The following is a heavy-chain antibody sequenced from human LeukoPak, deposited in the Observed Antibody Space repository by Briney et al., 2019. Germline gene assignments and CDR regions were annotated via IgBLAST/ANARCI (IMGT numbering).Heavy chain of an antibody. Sequence: GGSLRLSCVASGFVFSNAWMNWVRQAPGKGLEWVGRIKSKTDGGTTDYAAPVKGRFTISRDDSKNTLYLQMNSLKTEDTAVYYCTTDLEPLWFGPDYWGQGTLVTVSS. V-gene: IGHV3-15*07. D-gene: IGHD3-10*01. J-gene: IGHJ4*02. CDR2: IKSKTDGGTT. CDR3: TTDLEPLWFGPDY. CDR1: GFVFSNAW.